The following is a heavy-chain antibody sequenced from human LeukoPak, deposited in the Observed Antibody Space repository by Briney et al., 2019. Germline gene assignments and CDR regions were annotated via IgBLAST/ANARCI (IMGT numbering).Heavy chain of an antibody. Sequence: PGGSLRLSCAASGFTFSSYAMHWVRQAPGKGLEYVSAISSNGGSTYYANSVKGRFTISRDNSKNTLYLQMGSLRAEDMAVYYCTRSYGYGVDAFDIWGQGTMVTVSS. CDR1: GFTFSSYA. J-gene: IGHJ3*02. CDR3: TRSYGYGVDAFDI. V-gene: IGHV3-64*01. D-gene: IGHD5-18*01. CDR2: ISSNGGST.